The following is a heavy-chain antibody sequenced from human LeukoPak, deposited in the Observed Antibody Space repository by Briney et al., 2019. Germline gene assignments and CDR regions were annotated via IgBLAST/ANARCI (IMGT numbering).Heavy chain of an antibody. CDR1: GFTYFNYG. J-gene: IGHJ4*02. CDR2: ISGSGGST. Sequence: GGTLRLSCAASGFTYFNYGMNWVRQAPGKGLEWVSGISGSGGSTNYADSAKGRFTISRDNSKNMLYLQMNSLRAEDTAVYYCARGSRYCSSASCYDFDYWGQGTLVTVSS. D-gene: IGHD2-2*01. CDR3: ARGSRYCSSASCYDFDY. V-gene: IGHV3-23*01.